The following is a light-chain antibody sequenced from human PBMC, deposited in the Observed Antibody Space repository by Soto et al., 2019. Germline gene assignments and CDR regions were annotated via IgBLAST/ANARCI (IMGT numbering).Light chain of an antibody. J-gene: IGLJ1*01. Sequence: QSVLTQPASVSGSPGQSITISCTGTSSDVGSHNLVSWYQQHPGKAPKLIIYEVNKRPSGVSNRFSGSKSGNTASLTIFGLQTGDEADYYCWSFAGSGSYVFRTGTEVPV. CDR3: WSFAGSGSYV. CDR2: EVN. V-gene: IGLV2-23*02. CDR1: SSDVGSHNL.